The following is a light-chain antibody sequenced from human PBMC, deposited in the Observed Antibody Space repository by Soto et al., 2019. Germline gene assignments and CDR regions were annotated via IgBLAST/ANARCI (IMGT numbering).Light chain of an antibody. V-gene: IGKV3-20*01. CDR1: QSVAKNY. Sequence: EIVLTQSPGTLSLSPGDRATLSCRASQSVAKNYLAWYKQKPGQAPRLLVYDASTRATGVPDRFRGSGSGTDFTLTITRLEPEDFAVYYCQQYLVTPWTFGQGTKVDIK. CDR2: DAS. CDR3: QQYLVTPWT. J-gene: IGKJ1*01.